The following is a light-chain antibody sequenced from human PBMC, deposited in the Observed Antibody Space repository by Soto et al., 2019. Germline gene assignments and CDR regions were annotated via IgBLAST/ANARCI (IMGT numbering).Light chain of an antibody. CDR1: QSVSSN. CDR2: GAS. V-gene: IGKV3-20*01. CDR3: QQYATTPFH. J-gene: IGKJ3*01. Sequence: EIVMTQSPATLSVSPGERATLSCRASQSVSSNLAWYQQKPGQAPRLLIYGASSRATGIPDRFSGSGSGTDFTLTISRLEPEDFSVYYCQQYATTPFHFGPGTKLDIK.